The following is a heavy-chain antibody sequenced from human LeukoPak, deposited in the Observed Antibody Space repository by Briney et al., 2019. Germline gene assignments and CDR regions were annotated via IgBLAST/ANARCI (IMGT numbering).Heavy chain of an antibody. CDR1: GFTFTSSA. V-gene: IGHV1-58*01. J-gene: IGHJ5*02. CDR3: AARIDFDWFGWFDP. CDR2: IVVGSGNT. D-gene: IGHD3-9*01. Sequence: ASVKVSCKASGFTFTSSAVQWVRQARGQRLEWIGWIVVGSGNTNYAQKFQERVTITRDMSTSTAYVELSSLRSEDTAVYYCAARIDFDWFGWFDPRGQGTLVTVSS.